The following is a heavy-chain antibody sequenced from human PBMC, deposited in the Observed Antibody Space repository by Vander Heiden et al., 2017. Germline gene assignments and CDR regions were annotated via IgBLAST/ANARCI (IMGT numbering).Heavy chain of an antibody. Sequence: EVQLLESGGGLVQPGGSLRLSCAASGFPFSSYAMSWVRQAPGKGLEWVSAISGSSGSTYYADSVKGRFTISRDNSKNTLYLQMNSLRAEDTAVYYCAKTPIVVVPAAIDYWGQGTLVTVSS. CDR1: GFPFSSYA. J-gene: IGHJ4*02. V-gene: IGHV3-23*01. D-gene: IGHD2-2*01. CDR2: ISGSSGST. CDR3: AKTPIVVVPAAIDY.